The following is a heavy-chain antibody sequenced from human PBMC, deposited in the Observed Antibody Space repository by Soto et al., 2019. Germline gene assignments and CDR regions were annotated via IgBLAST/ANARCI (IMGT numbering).Heavy chain of an antibody. D-gene: IGHD3-9*01. CDR3: ASLGLPYFDWSPTPLYYLDV. V-gene: IGHV4-34*01. CDR1: GGSFSGYY. CDR2: INHSGNT. J-gene: IGHJ6*02. Sequence: SETLSLTCAVYGGSFSGYYWSWIRQPPGKGLEWIGEINHSGNTNYNPSLKSRVTISVDESKNQFSLKLSSVTAADTAVYYGASLGLPYFDWSPTPLYYLDVWGQGATVTVSS.